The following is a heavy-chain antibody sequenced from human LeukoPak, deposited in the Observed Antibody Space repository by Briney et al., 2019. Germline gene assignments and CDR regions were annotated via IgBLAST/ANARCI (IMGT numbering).Heavy chain of an antibody. D-gene: IGHD6-6*01. CDR3: ARGYTSSSEPFDY. Sequence: SETLSLTCAVYGGSFSGYYWSWIRQPPGKGLEWIGEINHSGSTNYNPSLKSRVTISVDTSKNQYSLKLASVTAADTAVYYCARGYTSSSEPFDYWGQGTLVTVSS. CDR2: INHSGST. J-gene: IGHJ4*02. CDR1: GGSFSGYY. V-gene: IGHV4-34*01.